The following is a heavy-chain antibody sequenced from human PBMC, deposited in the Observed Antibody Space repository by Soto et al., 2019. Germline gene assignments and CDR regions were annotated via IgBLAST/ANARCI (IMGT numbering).Heavy chain of an antibody. CDR1: GGSTSSDNF. J-gene: IGHJ4*02. Sequence: SETLSLTCTVSGGSTSSDNFWRWVLQRPGKGVEWVGPHYYSGVTDYCPYLNCRLAISVVTSKIQFFLTLSSVPAAATAVSFFARDGAESLDTLYYFYSWGQGSLVTVAS. CDR2: HYYSGVT. D-gene: IGHD3-16*02. CDR3: ARDGAESLDTLYYFYS. V-gene: IGHV4-30-4*01.